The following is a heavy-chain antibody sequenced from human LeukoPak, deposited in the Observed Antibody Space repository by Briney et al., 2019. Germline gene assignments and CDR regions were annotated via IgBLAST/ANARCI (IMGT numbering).Heavy chain of an antibody. CDR1: GFTFSSYA. CDR3: AKDQGDGYKKWGGSDDY. CDR2: ISGSGGST. J-gene: IGHJ4*02. D-gene: IGHD5-24*01. V-gene: IGHV3-23*01. Sequence: PGGSLRLSCAASGFTFSSYAMSWVRQAPGKGLEWVSAISGSGGSTYYADSVKGRFTISRDNSKNTLYLQMNSLRAEDTAVYYCAKDQGDGYKKWGGSDDYWGQGTLVTVSS.